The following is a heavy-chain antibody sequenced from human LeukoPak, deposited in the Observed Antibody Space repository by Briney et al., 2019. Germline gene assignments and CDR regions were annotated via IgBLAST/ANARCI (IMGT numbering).Heavy chain of an antibody. CDR2: ISGSGDST. CDR1: GFSFSSHA. D-gene: IGHD3-22*01. J-gene: IGHJ4*02. Sequence: GGSLRLSCAPSGFSFSSHAMGWVRQAPGKGLEWVSAISGSGDSTFYAGSVKGRFTISRDNSKNTLYLQMNSLRAEDTAVYYCAKDLKGYYDSSGYSDYWGQGTLVTVSS. V-gene: IGHV3-23*01. CDR3: AKDLKGYYDSSGYSDY.